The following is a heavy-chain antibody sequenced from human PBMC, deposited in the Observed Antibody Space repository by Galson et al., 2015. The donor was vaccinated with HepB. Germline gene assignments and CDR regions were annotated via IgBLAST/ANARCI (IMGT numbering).Heavy chain of an antibody. CDR1: GFPFTDYW. J-gene: IGHJ6*02. Sequence: LRLSCATSGFPFTDYWMSWVRQAPGAGLEWVANIKQDGSETYYVDSVKGRFTISRDNAQNSLFLQMNSLRAEDTAVYYCARDRSGTRYYYYYYAMGVWGQGTTVTVSS. CDR2: IKQDGSET. D-gene: IGHD1-26*01. CDR3: ARDRSGTRYYYYYYAMGV. V-gene: IGHV3-7*03.